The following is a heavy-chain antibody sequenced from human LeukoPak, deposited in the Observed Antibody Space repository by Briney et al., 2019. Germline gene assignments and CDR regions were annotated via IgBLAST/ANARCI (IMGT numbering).Heavy chain of an antibody. J-gene: IGHJ4*02. V-gene: IGHV4-34*01. CDR1: GGSFSGYY. D-gene: IGHD6-13*01. Sequence: SETLSLTCAVYGGSFSGYYWSWIRQPPGKGLEWIGEINHSGSTNYNPSLKSRVTISVDTSKNQFSLRLSSVTAADTAVYYCARVTGYMTEDYFDYWGQGTLVTVSS. CDR2: INHSGST. CDR3: ARVTGYMTEDYFDY.